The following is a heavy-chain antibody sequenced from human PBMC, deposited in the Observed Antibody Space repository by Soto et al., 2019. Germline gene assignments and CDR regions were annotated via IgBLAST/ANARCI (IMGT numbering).Heavy chain of an antibody. CDR3: ASSSTDGYYFDY. D-gene: IGHD2-8*01. CDR2: IYHSGST. V-gene: IGHV4-4*02. CDR1: GGSISSSNW. J-gene: IGHJ4*02. Sequence: KTSETLSLTCAVSGGSISSSNWWSWVRQPPGKGLEWIGEIYHSGSTNYNPSLKSRVTISVDKSKNQFSLKLSSVTAADTAVYYCASSSTDGYYFDYWGQGTLVTVSS.